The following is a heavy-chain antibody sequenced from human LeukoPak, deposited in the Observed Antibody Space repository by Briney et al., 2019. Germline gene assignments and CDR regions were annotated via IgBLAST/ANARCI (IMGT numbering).Heavy chain of an antibody. Sequence: GGSLRLSCAASGAASGFIFSNYARNWVRQAPGKGLEWVSAISGSGGSTYYADSVKGRFTISRGNSKNTLYLQMNSLRAEDTAVYYCAKSTYGSSWDFDYWGQGTLVTVSS. D-gene: IGHD6-13*01. CDR3: AKSTYGSSWDFDY. CDR2: ISGSGGST. J-gene: IGHJ4*02. V-gene: IGHV3-23*01. CDR1: GFIFSNYA.